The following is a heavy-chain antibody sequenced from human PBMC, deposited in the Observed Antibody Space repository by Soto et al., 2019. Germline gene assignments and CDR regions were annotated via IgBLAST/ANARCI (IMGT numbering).Heavy chain of an antibody. J-gene: IGHJ4*02. CDR3: AKAGRIAAAAAKYYFDY. CDR1: GFTFSSYA. V-gene: IGHV3-23*01. CDR2: ISGSGGST. Sequence: GSLRLSCAASGFTFSSYAMSWVRQAPGKGLEWVSAISGSGGSTYYADSVKGRFTISRDNSKNTLYLQMNSLRAEDTAVYYCAKAGRIAAAAAKYYFDYWGQGTLVTVSS. D-gene: IGHD6-13*01.